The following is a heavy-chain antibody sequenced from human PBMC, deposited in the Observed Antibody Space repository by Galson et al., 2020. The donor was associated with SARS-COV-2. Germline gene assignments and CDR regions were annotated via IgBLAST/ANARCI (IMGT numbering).Heavy chain of an antibody. Sequence: GGSLRLSCAVSGFTVIGNYMSWVRQAPGKGLEWVSIIYSDGSTSYIDSVKDRFTISRHNSKNTMYLQMNSLRPEDTAMYYCARVQAEAFDIWGQGTMVTVSS. V-gene: IGHV3-53*04. CDR2: IYSDGST. J-gene: IGHJ3*02. CDR1: GFTVIGNY. CDR3: ARVQAEAFDI.